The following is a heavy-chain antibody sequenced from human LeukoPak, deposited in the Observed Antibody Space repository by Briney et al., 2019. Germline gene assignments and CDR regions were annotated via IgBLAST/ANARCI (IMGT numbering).Heavy chain of an antibody. V-gene: IGHV3-33*01. CDR2: IWYDGSNK. CDR1: GFTFSSYG. CDR3: ARAKGVATD. J-gene: IGHJ4*02. Sequence: PGRSLRLSCAASGFTFSSYGMHWVRQAPGKGLEWVAVIWYDGSNKYYADSVKGRFTISRDNSKNTLYLQMNSLRAEDTAVYYCARAKGVATDWGQGTLVTVSS. D-gene: IGHD5-12*01.